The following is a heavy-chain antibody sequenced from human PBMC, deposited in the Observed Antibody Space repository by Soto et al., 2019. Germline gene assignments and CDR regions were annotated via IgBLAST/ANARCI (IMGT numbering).Heavy chain of an antibody. CDR2: ISAYNGNT. J-gene: IGHJ6*02. CDR1: GYTFTSYG. CDR3: ARDKVVTAPYYYYGMDV. Sequence: QVQLVQSGAEVKKPGASVKVSCKASGYTFTSYGISWVRQAPGQGLEWMGWISAYNGNTNYAQKLQGRVTMTTDTSTSTAYMELRSLRSDDAAVYYCARDKVVTAPYYYYGMDVWGQGTTVTVSS. D-gene: IGHD2-15*01. V-gene: IGHV1-18*01.